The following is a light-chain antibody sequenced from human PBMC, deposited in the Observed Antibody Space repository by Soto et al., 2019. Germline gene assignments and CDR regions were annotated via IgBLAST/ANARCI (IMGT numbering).Light chain of an antibody. Sequence: QSVLTQPASVSGSPGQSITISCTGTSSDVGSYNLVSWYQQHPGKAPKLMIYEVSKRPSGVSNRFSGSKSGNTASLTISGLQAEDEADYYCCSYAGSSTPFGGGIKLTVL. V-gene: IGLV2-23*02. J-gene: IGLJ2*01. CDR3: CSYAGSSTP. CDR2: EVS. CDR1: SSDVGSYNL.